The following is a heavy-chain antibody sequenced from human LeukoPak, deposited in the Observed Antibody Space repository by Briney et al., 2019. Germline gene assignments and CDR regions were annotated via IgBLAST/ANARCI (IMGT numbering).Heavy chain of an antibody. CDR3: ARGNYYGSGSYYNRYDYYGMDV. CDR1: GGSFSGYY. V-gene: IGHV4-34*01. D-gene: IGHD3-10*01. CDR2: INHSGST. Sequence: PSETLSLTCAVYGGSFSGYYWSWIRQPPGKGLEWIGEINHSGSTNYNPSLKSRVTMSVDTSKNQFSLKLSSVTAADTAVYYCARGNYYGSGSYYNRYDYYGMDVWGQGTTVTVSS. J-gene: IGHJ6*02.